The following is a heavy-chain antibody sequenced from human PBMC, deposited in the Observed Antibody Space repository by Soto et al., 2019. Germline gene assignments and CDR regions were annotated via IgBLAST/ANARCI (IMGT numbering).Heavy chain of an antibody. D-gene: IGHD3-22*01. J-gene: IGHJ4*02. Sequence: PSETLSLTCAVYGGSFSGYYWSWIRQPPGKGLEWIGEINHSGSTNYNPSLKSRVTISVDTSKNQFSLKLSSVTAADTAVYYCARGMRYYYDSSGYWYYFDYWGQGTLVT. CDR2: INHSGST. CDR3: ARGMRYYYDSSGYWYYFDY. CDR1: GGSFSGYY. V-gene: IGHV4-34*01.